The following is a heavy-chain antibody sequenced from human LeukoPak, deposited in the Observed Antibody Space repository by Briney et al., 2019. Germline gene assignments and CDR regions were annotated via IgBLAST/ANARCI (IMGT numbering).Heavy chain of an antibody. J-gene: IGHJ4*02. D-gene: IGHD3-16*01. V-gene: IGHV3-23*01. CDR2: TSGSGGST. Sequence: GGSLRLSCPPSRFTFSSYSMSWVRQAQGEGREWVAATSGSGGSTYYADSVKGRFTISRDNSKNTLYLQMNRLRAEDTAVYYCAKLAGRGGLFDYSGQGTLVTVSS. CDR1: RFTFSSYS. CDR3: AKLAGRGGLFDY.